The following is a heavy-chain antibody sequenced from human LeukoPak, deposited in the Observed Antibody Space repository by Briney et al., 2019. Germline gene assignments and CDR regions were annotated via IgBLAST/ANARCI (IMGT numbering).Heavy chain of an antibody. D-gene: IGHD6-13*01. CDR1: GGSISSSSYY. CDR2: IYYSGST. V-gene: IGHV4-39*07. J-gene: IGHJ4*02. CDR3: ARDLGVAAAGTGGYFDY. Sequence: SETLSLTFTVSGGSISSSSYYWGWIRQPPGKGLEWIGSIYYSGSTIYNPSLKSRFTISLDTSKNHFSLRLSSVTAADTAVYYCARDLGVAAAGTGGYFDYWGQGTLVTVSS.